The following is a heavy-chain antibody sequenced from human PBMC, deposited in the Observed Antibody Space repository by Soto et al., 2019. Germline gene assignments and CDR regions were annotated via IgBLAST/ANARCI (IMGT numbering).Heavy chain of an antibody. D-gene: IGHD3-22*01. J-gene: IGHJ6*02. CDR1: GYSFTSYW. CDR3: ARDFYDNLLGMDV. Sequence: GEALKISCKGSGYSFTSYWIGWVRQMHGKGPEWMGIIYPGDSDTRYSPSFQGQVTISADKSISTAYLQWSSLKASDTSMYYCARDFYDNLLGMDVWRQGTTVPVSS. CDR2: IYPGDSDT. V-gene: IGHV5-51*01.